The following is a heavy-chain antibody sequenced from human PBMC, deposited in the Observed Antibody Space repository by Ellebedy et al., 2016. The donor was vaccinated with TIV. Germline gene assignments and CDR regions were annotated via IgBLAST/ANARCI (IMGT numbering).Heavy chain of an antibody. D-gene: IGHD5-12*01. CDR2: INPNSGGT. J-gene: IGHJ5*02. Sequence: ASVKVSCKASGYTFTGYYMHWVRQATGQGLEWMGWINPNSGGTNYAQKFQGRVTMTRDTSISTAYMELSRLRSDDTAVYYCARNSGYDRAGTWFDPWGQGTLVTVSS. CDR3: ARNSGYDRAGTWFDP. V-gene: IGHV1-2*02. CDR1: GYTFTGYY.